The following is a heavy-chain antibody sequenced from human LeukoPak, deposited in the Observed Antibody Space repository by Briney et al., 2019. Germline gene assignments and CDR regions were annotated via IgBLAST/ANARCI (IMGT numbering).Heavy chain of an antibody. CDR2: ISSSGSTI. J-gene: IGHJ6*03. V-gene: IGHV3-48*01. D-gene: IGHD6-13*01. Sequence: GGSLRLSCAASGFPLSSYAMSWVRQGPGKGLEWVSYISSSGSTIYYADSVKGRFTISRDNSKNTLYLQMNSLRAEDTAVYYCAKVAAAGTRYYYYYMDVWGKGTTVTISS. CDR1: GFPLSSYA. CDR3: AKVAAAGTRYYYYYMDV.